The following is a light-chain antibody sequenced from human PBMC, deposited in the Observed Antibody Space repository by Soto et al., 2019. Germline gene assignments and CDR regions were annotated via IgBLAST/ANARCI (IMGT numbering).Light chain of an antibody. J-gene: IGKJ1*01. Sequence: DIQMTQSPSSLSASVGDRVTITCRTSQSFSNYLNWYQQKPGKAPKLLIYASSYLQSGVPSRFSGSGSGTDFTLTISSLQPEDFAIYYCQQTYSAPPTFGQGTKVEIK. V-gene: IGKV1-39*01. CDR2: ASS. CDR1: QSFSNY. CDR3: QQTYSAPPT.